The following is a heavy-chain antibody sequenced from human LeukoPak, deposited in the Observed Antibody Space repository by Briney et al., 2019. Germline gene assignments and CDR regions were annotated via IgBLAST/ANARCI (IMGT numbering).Heavy chain of an antibody. CDR2: ISWNSGSI. D-gene: IGHD1-7*01. Sequence: GGSLRLSCAASGFTFDDYAMHWVRQAPGKGLEWVSGISWNSGSIAYADSVKGRFTISRDNAKNSLYLQMNSLRVDDTAVYYCVRDETWNFGLSWYDGYDIWGQGTMVTVSS. CDR1: GFTFDDYA. V-gene: IGHV3-9*01. CDR3: VRDETWNFGLSWYDGYDI. J-gene: IGHJ3*02.